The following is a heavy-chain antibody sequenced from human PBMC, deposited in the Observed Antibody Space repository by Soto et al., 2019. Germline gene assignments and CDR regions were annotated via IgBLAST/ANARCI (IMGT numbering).Heavy chain of an antibody. CDR3: ARGGGMTTVVTPPADY. V-gene: IGHV3-13*01. J-gene: IGHJ4*02. Sequence: EVQLVESGGGLVQPGGSLRLSCAASGFTFSSYDMHWVRQATGKGLEWVSAIGTAGDTYYPGSVKGRFTISRENGNNSLYLQMNSLRAEDTAVYYCARGGGMTTVVTPPADYWGQGTLVTVSS. CDR1: GFTFSSYD. CDR2: IGTAGDT. D-gene: IGHD4-17*01.